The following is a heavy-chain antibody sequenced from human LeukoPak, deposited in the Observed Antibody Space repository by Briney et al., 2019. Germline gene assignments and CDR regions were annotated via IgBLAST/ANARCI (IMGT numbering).Heavy chain of an antibody. Sequence: GGSLRLSCAASGFIFSSYWMSWVRQAPGKGLEWVANIKQNGSKEYYVDSVRGRYTISRDDAKNSLYLQMNSLRAEDTAVYYCARIPYSSNWYWFDPWGQGTLVMVST. V-gene: IGHV3-7*03. J-gene: IGHJ5*02. D-gene: IGHD6-13*01. CDR1: GFIFSSYW. CDR2: IKQNGSKE. CDR3: ARIPYSSNWYWFDP.